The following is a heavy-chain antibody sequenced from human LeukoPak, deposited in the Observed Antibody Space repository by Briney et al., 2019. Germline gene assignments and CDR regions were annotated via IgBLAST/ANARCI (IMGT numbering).Heavy chain of an antibody. CDR2: INHSGST. CDR1: GGSFSGYY. CDR3: ARGRDFWSGYYLDY. Sequence: KPSETLSLTCAVYGGSFSGYYWSWIRQPPGKGLEWIGEINHSGSTNYNPSLKSRVTMSVDTSKNQFSLKLSSVTAADTAVYYCARGRDFWSGYYLDYWGQGTLVTVSS. V-gene: IGHV4-34*01. J-gene: IGHJ4*02. D-gene: IGHD3-3*01.